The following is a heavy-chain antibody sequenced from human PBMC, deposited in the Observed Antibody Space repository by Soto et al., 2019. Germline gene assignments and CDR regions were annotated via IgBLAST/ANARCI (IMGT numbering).Heavy chain of an antibody. J-gene: IGHJ4*02. CDR2: ICYGGGSGVA. D-gene: IGHD2-21*02. CDR1: GCSFCSSYYY. V-gene: IGHV4-39*01. Sequence: XDTLFLTCAVSGCSFCSSYYYEGWTLQPPGKALEWIRNICYGGGSGVAYYSPSLKSRVTISVDTHKLQFSLTMRSLTAADTAVYFSARRGGGYSLFDSWAQGKLVTVSS. CDR3: ARRGGGYSLFDS.